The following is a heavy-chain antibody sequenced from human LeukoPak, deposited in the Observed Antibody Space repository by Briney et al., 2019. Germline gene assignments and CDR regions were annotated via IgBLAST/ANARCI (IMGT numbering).Heavy chain of an antibody. V-gene: IGHV3-66*01. D-gene: IGHD4-17*01. J-gene: IGHJ4*02. CDR2: IYSGGST. CDR1: GFTVSSNY. CDR3: ARDGDGDAPFDY. Sequence: GGSLRLSCAASGFTVSSNYTSWVRQAPGKGLEWVSVIYSGGSTYYADSVKGRFTISRDNSKNTLYLQMNSLRAEDTAVYYCARDGDGDAPFDYWGQGTLVTVSS.